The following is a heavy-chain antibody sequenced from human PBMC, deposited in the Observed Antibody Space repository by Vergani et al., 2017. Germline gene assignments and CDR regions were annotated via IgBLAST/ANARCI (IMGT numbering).Heavy chain of an antibody. CDR2: IYPGDSDT. CDR3: ARHPNYHFPADAFDT. J-gene: IGHJ3*02. CDR1: GYSFTSYW. D-gene: IGHD3-3*01. Sequence: EVQLVQSGAEVKKPGESLKISCKGSGYSFTSYWIGWVRRMPGKGLEWMGIIYPGDSDTKYSPSFQGLVTISVDKSISTAYLQWSSLKASDSAMYFCARHPNYHFPADAFDTWGQGTMVAVSS. V-gene: IGHV5-51*01.